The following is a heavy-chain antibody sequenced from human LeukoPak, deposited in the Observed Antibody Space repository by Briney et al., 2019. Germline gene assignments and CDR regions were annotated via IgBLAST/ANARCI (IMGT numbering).Heavy chain of an antibody. D-gene: IGHD3-3*01. V-gene: IGHV3-30*18. CDR2: ISYDGSNK. J-gene: IGHJ6*02. CDR3: AKAPSWRPTYYGMDV. CDR1: GFTFSSYG. Sequence: GRSLRLSCAASGFTFSSYGMHWVRQAPAKGLEWVAVISYDGSNKYYADSAKGRFTISRDNSKNTLYLQMNSLRAEDTAVYYCAKAPSWRPTYYGMDVWGQGTTVTVSS.